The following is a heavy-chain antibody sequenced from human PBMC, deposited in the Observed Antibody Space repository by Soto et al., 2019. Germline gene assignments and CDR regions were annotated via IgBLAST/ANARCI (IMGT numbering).Heavy chain of an antibody. D-gene: IGHD6-19*01. CDR3: ARERSSGWYVDY. Sequence: QVQLVQSGAEVKKPGASVKVSCKASGYTFTGYDINWVRQAPGQGLEWMGWMNPNSGNTGYAQKFQGRVTMTRNTSRSTAYMELSSLRSEDTAVYYCARERSSGWYVDYWGQGTLVTVSS. CDR2: MNPNSGNT. V-gene: IGHV1-8*01. J-gene: IGHJ4*02. CDR1: GYTFTGYD.